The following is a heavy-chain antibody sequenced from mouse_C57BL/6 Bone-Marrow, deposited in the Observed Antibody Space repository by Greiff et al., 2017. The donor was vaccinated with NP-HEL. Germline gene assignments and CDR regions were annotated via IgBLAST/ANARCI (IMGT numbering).Heavy chain of an antibody. CDR2: IDPSDSYT. CDR1: GYTFTTYW. CDR3: ARKAYYGRSYEFAY. D-gene: IGHD1-1*01. J-gene: IGHJ3*01. V-gene: IGHV1-50*01. Sequence: QVQLQQPGAELVKPGASVKLSCKASGYTFTTYWMQWVKQRPGQGLEWIGEIDPSDSYTNYNQKFKGTATLTVDTSSSTANMQLSSLTSEDSAVYYCARKAYYGRSYEFAYWGQGTLVTVSA.